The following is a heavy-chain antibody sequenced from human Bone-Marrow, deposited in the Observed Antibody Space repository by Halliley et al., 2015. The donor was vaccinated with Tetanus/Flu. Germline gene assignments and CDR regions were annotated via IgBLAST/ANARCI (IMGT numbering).Heavy chain of an antibody. V-gene: IGHV4-38-2*01. Sequence: GLVKPSETLSLTCAVSGHSISSDYYWGWIRQPPGGGPVWIGSIYHGGKTYYNPSLKSRVTMSVDTSKKQFSLELSSVTAADTAVYYCARNLLNDYERSEVLSGYFDLWGRGTLVTVSS. J-gene: IGHJ2*01. D-gene: IGHD3-22*01. CDR3: ARNLLNDYERSEVLSGYFDL. CDR2: IYHGGKT. CDR1: GHSISSDYY.